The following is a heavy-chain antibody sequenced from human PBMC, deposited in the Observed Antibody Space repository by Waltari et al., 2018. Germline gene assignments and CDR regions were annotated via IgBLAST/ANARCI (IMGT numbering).Heavy chain of an antibody. CDR3: ARAPLTGYSSGWYDY. Sequence: EVQLVESGGGLVQPGGSLRLSWAASGFTFSSYWMHWVRRAPGKGLVWLSRINSDGSSTSYSDSVTGRFTISIDNAKTTLYLPMNRLRAEATAVYYCARAPLTGYSSGWYDYWGQGTLVTVSS. J-gene: IGHJ4*02. V-gene: IGHV3-74*01. CDR2: INSDGSST. D-gene: IGHD6-19*01. CDR1: GFTFSSYW.